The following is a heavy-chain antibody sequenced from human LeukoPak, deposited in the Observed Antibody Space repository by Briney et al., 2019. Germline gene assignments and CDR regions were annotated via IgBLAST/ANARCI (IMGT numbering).Heavy chain of an antibody. CDR1: GFSFRDYY. J-gene: IGHJ4*02. CDR3: ARDRGIFGAAMDQ. Sequence: GGSLRPSCAASGFSFRDYYMAWIRQAPGKGLEWVSYISTTGGTIYYPDSMKGRFTISRDNAKNSLFLQLNSLRVEDTAVYYCARDRGIFGAAMDQWGQGTLVTVSS. CDR2: ISTTGGTI. V-gene: IGHV3-11*04. D-gene: IGHD3-3*01.